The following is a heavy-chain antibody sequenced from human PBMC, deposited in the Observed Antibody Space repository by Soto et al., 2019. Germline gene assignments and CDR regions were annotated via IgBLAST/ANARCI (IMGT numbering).Heavy chain of an antibody. CDR1: GFTFSSYA. D-gene: IGHD3-3*01. V-gene: IGHV3-23*01. Sequence: EVQLLESGGGLVQPGGSLRLSCAASGFTFSSYAMSWVRQAPGKGLEWVSVISGSGGSTYYADSVKGRFTISRDNSKNTLYLQMNSMRAEDTAVYYCAKDGTIFGVVTQLDYCGQGTLVTVSS. J-gene: IGHJ4*02. CDR2: ISGSGGST. CDR3: AKDGTIFGVVTQLDY.